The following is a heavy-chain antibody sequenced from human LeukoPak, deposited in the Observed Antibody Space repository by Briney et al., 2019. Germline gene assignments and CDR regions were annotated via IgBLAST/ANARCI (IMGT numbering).Heavy chain of an antibody. CDR2: ISDSGST. Sequence: SETLSLTCAVSGGSTRSYYWSWIRQPPGKGLEWIGYISDSGSTKYNPSLESRVTISVDTSKNQLSLKLTSVTAADTAVYYCARGGSNYDLLTGSYYFDFWGQGTLVTVSS. J-gene: IGHJ4*02. D-gene: IGHD3-9*01. CDR1: GGSTRSYY. V-gene: IGHV4-59*01. CDR3: ARGGSNYDLLTGSYYFDF.